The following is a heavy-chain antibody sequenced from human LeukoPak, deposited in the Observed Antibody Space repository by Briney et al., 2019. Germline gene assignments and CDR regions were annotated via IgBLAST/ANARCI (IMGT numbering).Heavy chain of an antibody. J-gene: IGHJ4*02. D-gene: IGHD3-10*01. CDR2: ISWSSGSR. CDR3: AEDISGYYYGSGSPDY. CDR1: GFTFDGYA. V-gene: IGHV3-9*01. Sequence: GGSLGLSCAASGFTFDGYAMHWVRQAPGKGLEWVSGISWSSGSRGYADSVRGRFTISRDNAKNSLYLQMNSLRAEDTALYYCAEDISGYYYGSGSPDYWGQGTLVTVSS.